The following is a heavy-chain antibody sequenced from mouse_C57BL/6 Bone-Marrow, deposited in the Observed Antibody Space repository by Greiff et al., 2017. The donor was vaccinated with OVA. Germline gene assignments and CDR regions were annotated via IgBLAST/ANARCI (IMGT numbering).Heavy chain of an antibody. CDR2: INYDGSST. CDR1: GFTFSDYY. Sequence: EVQVVESEGGLVQPGSSMKLSCTASGFTFSDYYMAWVRQVPEKGLEWVANINYDGSSTYYLDSLKSRFIISRDNAKNILYLQMSSLKSEDTATYYCAREGRLRRYAMDYWGQGTSVTVSS. D-gene: IGHD1-2*01. V-gene: IGHV5-16*01. J-gene: IGHJ4*01. CDR3: AREGRLRRYAMDY.